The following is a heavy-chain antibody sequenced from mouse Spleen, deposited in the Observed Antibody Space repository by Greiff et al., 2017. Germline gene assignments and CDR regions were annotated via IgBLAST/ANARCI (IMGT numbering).Heavy chain of an antibody. J-gene: IGHJ3*01. CDR3: ARQGRAWFAY. CDR1: GFTFSSYA. V-gene: IGHV5-9-3*01. CDR2: ISSGGGNT. Sequence: EVQLVESGGGLVKLGGSLKLSCAASGFTFSSYAMSWVRQTPEKRLEWVATISSGGGNTYYPDSVKGRFTISRDNAKNTLYLQMSSLKSEDTAMYYCARQGRAWFAYWGQGTLVTVSA.